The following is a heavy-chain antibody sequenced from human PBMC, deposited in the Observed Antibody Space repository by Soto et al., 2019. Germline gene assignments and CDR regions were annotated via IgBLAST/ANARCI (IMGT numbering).Heavy chain of an antibody. V-gene: IGHV1-69*01. CDR1: GGTFSSYA. Sequence: QVQLVQSGAEVKKPGSSVKVSCKASGGTFSSYAISWVRQAPGQGLEWMGGIIPISGTANYALKFQGRVTITADESTSTVYMELSSLRSEDTAVYFCARSQGSSTSLEIYYYYYYGMDVWGQGPTVTVSS. CDR3: ARSQGSSTSLEIYYYYYYGMDV. J-gene: IGHJ6*02. D-gene: IGHD2-2*01. CDR2: IIPISGTA.